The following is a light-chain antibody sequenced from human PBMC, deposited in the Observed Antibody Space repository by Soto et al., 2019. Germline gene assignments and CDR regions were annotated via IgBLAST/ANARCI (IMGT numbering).Light chain of an antibody. CDR2: GAS. CDR1: QSVSSSY. V-gene: IGKV3-20*01. J-gene: IGKJ3*01. Sequence: EIVLTQSPGTLSLSPGERATLSCRASQSVSSSYLAWYQQKPGQAPRRLIYGASSRATGIPDRFSGSGSGTDFTLTISRLEPEDVAVYYCQQYGSLLFTFGPGTKVDIK. CDR3: QQYGSLLFT.